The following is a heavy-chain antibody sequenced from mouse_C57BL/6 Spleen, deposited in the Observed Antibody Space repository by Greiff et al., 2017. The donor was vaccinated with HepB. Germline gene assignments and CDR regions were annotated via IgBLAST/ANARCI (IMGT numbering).Heavy chain of an antibody. Sequence: VQLQQPGAELVMPGASVKLSCKASGYTFTSYWMHWVKQRPGQGLEWIGEIDPSDSYTNYNQKFKGKSTLTVDKSSSTAYMQLSSLTSEDSAVYYCARGEYYSNYGWFAYWGQGTLVTVSA. CDR1: GYTFTSYW. CDR3: ARGEYYSNYGWFAY. CDR2: IDPSDSYT. D-gene: IGHD2-5*01. V-gene: IGHV1-69*01. J-gene: IGHJ3*01.